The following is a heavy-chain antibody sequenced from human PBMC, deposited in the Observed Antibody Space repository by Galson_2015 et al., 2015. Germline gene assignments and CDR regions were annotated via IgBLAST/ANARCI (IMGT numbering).Heavy chain of an antibody. D-gene: IGHD2-15*01. CDR3: ARGYCSGGSCYYFDY. V-gene: IGHV3-7*01. CDR2: IKQDGSEK. J-gene: IGHJ4*02. Sequence: SLRLSCAASGFTFSSYWMSWVRQAPGKGLEWVANIKQDGSEKYYVDSVKGRFTISRDNAKNSLYLQMNSLRAEDTAVYYCARGYCSGGSCYYFDYWGQGTLVTVSS. CDR1: GFTFSSYW.